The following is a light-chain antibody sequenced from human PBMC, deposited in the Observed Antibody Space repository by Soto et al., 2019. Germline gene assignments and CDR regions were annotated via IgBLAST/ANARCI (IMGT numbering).Light chain of an antibody. CDR1: QSVSSSY. V-gene: IGKV3-20*01. Sequence: EKVLTQSPGNQYKXTGERATLSCRASQSVSSSYLAWYQQKPGQAPRLLIEGASSRATGIAERLRGSGAGTDFTLTISRLFPFDFAVYFCQQYGISPPRLTFGQGTKVDIK. CDR3: QQYGISPPRLT. CDR2: GAS. J-gene: IGKJ1*01.